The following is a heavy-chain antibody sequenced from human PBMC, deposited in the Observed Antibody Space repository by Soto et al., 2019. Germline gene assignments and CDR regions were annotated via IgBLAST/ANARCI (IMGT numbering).Heavy chain of an antibody. Sequence: SVKVSCKASGGTFSSYAISWVRQAPGQGLEWMGGIIPIFGTANYAQKFQGRVTITADESTSTAYMELSSLRSEDTAVYYCARPLKDYVWGSYRFDYWGQGTLVTVSS. CDR2: IIPIFGTA. D-gene: IGHD3-16*02. J-gene: IGHJ4*02. CDR1: GGTFSSYA. V-gene: IGHV1-69*13. CDR3: ARPLKDYVWGSYRFDY.